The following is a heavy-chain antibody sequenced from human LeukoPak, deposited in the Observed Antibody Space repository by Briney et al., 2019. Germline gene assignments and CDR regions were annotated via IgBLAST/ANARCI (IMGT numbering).Heavy chain of an antibody. CDR2: ISSSSSYI. Sequence: PGGSLRLSCAASGFTFSNYWMSWVRQAPGKGLEWVSSISSSSSYIYYADSVKGRFTISRDNAKKSLYLQMNSLRAEDTAVYYCARATTYDILTGYSDYWGQGTLVTVSS. CDR1: GFTFSNYW. J-gene: IGHJ4*02. D-gene: IGHD3-9*01. CDR3: ARATTYDILTGYSDY. V-gene: IGHV3-21*01.